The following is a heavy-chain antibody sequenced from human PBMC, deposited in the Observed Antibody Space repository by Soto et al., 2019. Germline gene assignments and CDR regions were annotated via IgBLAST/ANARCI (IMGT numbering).Heavy chain of an antibody. D-gene: IGHD6-19*01. CDR3: AKDNGEGQWLLYLDY. Sequence: EVQLVESGGCLVQPGRSLRLSCAASGFTFDDYAMHWVRQAPGKGLEWVSGISWNSGSRVYADSVKGRFTISRDNAKNSLYLPMNSLRAEDTALYYCAKDNGEGQWLLYLDYWGQGALVTVSS. CDR1: GFTFDDYA. CDR2: ISWNSGSR. J-gene: IGHJ4*02. V-gene: IGHV3-9*01.